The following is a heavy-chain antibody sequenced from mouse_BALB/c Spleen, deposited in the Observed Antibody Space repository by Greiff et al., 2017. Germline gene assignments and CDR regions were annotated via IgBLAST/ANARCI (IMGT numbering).Heavy chain of an antibody. CDR1: GYTFSSYW. CDR3: ARDYGSSDWYFDV. V-gene: IGHV1-9*01. Sequence: VQLQQSGAELMKPGASVKISCKATGYTFSSYWIEWVKQRPGHGLEWIGEILPGSGSTNYNEKFKGKATFTADTSSNTAYMQLSSLTSEDSAVYYCARDYGSSDWYFDVWGAGTTVTVSS. D-gene: IGHD1-1*01. J-gene: IGHJ1*01. CDR2: ILPGSGST.